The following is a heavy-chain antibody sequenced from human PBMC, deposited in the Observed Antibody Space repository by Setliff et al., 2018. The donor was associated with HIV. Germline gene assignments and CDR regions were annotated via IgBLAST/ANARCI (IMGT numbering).Heavy chain of an antibody. Sequence: GGSLRLSCGASGFTFSGSPMHWVRQASGKGLEWVGRIKNEAEGYATAYAASGKGRFTNSRDDSKNTAYLQMNSLRVEDTAIYYCGKDVILGNSRWDGLDIWGKGTKVTVSS. J-gene: IGHJ3*02. D-gene: IGHD3-3*01. CDR3: GKDVILGNSRWDGLDI. CDR2: IKNEAEGYAT. V-gene: IGHV3-73*01. CDR1: GFTFSGSP.